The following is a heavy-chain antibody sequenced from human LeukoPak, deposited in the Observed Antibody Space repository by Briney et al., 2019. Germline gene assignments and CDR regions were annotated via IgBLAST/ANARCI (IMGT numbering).Heavy chain of an antibody. D-gene: IGHD3-22*01. CDR3: ARASRYSYGTGYYYDSSGYFDY. Sequence: ASVKVSCKAFGYTFTSYYMHWVRQAPGQGLEWMGIINPSGGSTSYAQKFQGRVTMTRDMSTSTVYMELSSLRSEDTAVYYCARASRYSYGTGYYYDSSGYFDYWGQGTLVTVSS. CDR1: GYTFTSYY. CDR2: INPSGGST. V-gene: IGHV1-46*01. J-gene: IGHJ4*02.